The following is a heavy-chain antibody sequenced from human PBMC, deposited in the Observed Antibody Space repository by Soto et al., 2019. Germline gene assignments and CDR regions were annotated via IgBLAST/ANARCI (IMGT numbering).Heavy chain of an antibody. V-gene: IGHV3-30*04. CDR3: ARGDPYYGMDV. J-gene: IGHJ6*02. CDR1: GFTSSSYV. CDR2: ISYDGSNK. Sequence: QVQLVESGGGVVQPGRSLRLSCAASGFTSSSYVMHWVRQAPGKGQEWVAVISYDGSNKHYADSVKGRFTISRDNSRKTLYLQMMRLRGEDTAVYYCARGDPYYGMDVWGQGTTVTVSS.